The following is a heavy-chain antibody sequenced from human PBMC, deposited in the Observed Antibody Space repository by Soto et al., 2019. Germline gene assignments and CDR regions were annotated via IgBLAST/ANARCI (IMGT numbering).Heavy chain of an antibody. CDR2: IWYDGSNK. V-gene: IGHV3-33*01. CDR3: ARDLQHLTTVTYGMDV. CDR1: GFTFSSYG. Sequence: QVQLVESGGGVVQPGRSLRLSCAASGFTFSSYGMHWVRQAPGKGLEWVAVIWYDGSNKYYADSVKGRFTISRDNSKNTLYLQMNSLRAEDTAVYYCARDLQHLTTVTYGMDVWGQGTTVTVSS. J-gene: IGHJ6*02. D-gene: IGHD4-4*01.